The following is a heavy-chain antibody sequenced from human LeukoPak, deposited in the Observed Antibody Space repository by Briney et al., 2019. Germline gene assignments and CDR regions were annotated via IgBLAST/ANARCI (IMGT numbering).Heavy chain of an antibody. CDR3: AREVGSSSWPPRRFDY. CDR2: IGSTGASI. Sequence: GGSLRLSCEAFGFTFSYSAMNWVRQAPGKGLEWVSAIGSTGASIYYADSVKGRFTISRDNSKNTLYLQTNSLRAEDTAVYYCAREVGSSSWPPRRFDYWGQGTLVTVSS. V-gene: IGHV3-23*01. D-gene: IGHD6-13*01. J-gene: IGHJ4*02. CDR1: GFTFSYSA.